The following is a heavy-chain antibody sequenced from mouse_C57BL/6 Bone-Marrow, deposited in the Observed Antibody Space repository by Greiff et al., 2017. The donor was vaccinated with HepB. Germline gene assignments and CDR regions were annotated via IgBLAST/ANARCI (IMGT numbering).Heavy chain of an antibody. CDR3: ARDYGDY. J-gene: IGHJ2*01. CDR2: IDPANGNT. V-gene: IGHV14-3*01. CDR1: GYAFSSSW. D-gene: IGHD2-4*01. Sequence: VQLKQSGPELVKPGASVKISCKASGYAFSSSWMNWVKQRPEQGLEWIGRIDPANGNTKYAPKFQGKATITADTSSNTAYLQLSSLTSEDTAIYYCARDYGDYWGQGTTLTVSS.